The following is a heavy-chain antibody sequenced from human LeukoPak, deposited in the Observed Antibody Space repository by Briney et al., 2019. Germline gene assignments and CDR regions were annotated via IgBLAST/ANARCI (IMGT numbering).Heavy chain of an antibody. D-gene: IGHD3-22*01. J-gene: IGHJ4*02. CDR2: ISYDGSNK. Sequence: GGSLRLSCAASGFTFSSYGMHWVRQAPGKGLEWVAVISYDGSNKYYADSVKGRFTISRDNSKNTLYLQMNSLRAEDTAVYYCANLMRNYYDSSGPDYWGQGTLVTVSS. CDR1: GFTFSSYG. CDR3: ANLMRNYYDSSGPDY. V-gene: IGHV3-30*18.